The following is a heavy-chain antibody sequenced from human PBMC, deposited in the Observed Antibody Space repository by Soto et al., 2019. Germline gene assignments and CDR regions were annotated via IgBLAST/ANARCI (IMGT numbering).Heavy chain of an antibody. J-gene: IGHJ4*02. V-gene: IGHV3-9*01. CDR1: GFTFDDYA. CDR3: AKAPGILTGPDY. Sequence: PGGSLRLSCAASGFTFDDYAMHWVRQAPGKGLEWVSGISWSSGSIGYADSVKGRFTISRDNAKNSLYLQMNSLRAEDTALYYCAKAPGILTGPDYWGQGTLVTVSS. D-gene: IGHD3-9*01. CDR2: ISWSSGSI.